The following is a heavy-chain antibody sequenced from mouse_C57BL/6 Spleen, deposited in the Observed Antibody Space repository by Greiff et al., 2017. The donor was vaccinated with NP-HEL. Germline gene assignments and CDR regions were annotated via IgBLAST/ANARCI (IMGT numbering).Heavy chain of an antibody. J-gene: IGHJ1*03. CDR1: GYTFTSYW. V-gene: IGHV1-52*01. Sequence: VQLQQPGAELVRPGSSVKLSCKASGYTFTSYWMHWVKQRPIQGLEWIGNIDPSDSETHYNQKFKDKATLTVDKSSSTAYMQLSSLTSEDSAVYYCARGAYGWYFDVWGTGTTVTVSS. CDR3: ARGAYGWYFDV. D-gene: IGHD1-1*01. CDR2: IDPSDSET.